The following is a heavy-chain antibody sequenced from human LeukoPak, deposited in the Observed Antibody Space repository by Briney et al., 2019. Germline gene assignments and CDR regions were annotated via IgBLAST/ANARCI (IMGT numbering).Heavy chain of an antibody. Sequence: SETLSLTCTVSGGSISSSSYYWGWIRQPPGKGLEWIGSIYYSGSTYYNPSLKSRVTISVDTSKNQFSLKLSSVTAADTAVYYCARVRYGLTAAGKLYYYYYMDVWGKGTTVTVSS. CDR2: IYYSGST. D-gene: IGHD6-13*01. CDR3: ARVRYGLTAAGKLYYYYYMDV. V-gene: IGHV4-39*07. J-gene: IGHJ6*03. CDR1: GGSISSSSYY.